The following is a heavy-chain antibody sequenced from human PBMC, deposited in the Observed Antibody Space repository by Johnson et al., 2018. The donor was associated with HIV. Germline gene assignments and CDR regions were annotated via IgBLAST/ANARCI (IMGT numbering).Heavy chain of an antibody. CDR1: GFTVSSNY. CDR3: ARDEVAGAFDI. Sequence: EVQLVESGGGLVQPGRSLRLSCAASGFTVSSNYMSWVRQAPGKGLEWVSVIYSGGSTYYADSVKGRFTISRDNSKNTLYLQMNSRRAEDTAVYYCARDEVAGAFDIWGQGTMVTVSS. J-gene: IGHJ3*02. CDR2: IYSGGST. V-gene: IGHV3-53*01.